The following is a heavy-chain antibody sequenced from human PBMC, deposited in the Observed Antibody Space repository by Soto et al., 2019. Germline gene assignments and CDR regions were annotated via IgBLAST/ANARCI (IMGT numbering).Heavy chain of an antibody. D-gene: IGHD3-22*01. CDR2: VNTYSGHT. CDR3: AIDSREIVVGNGPGSYGMDV. Sequence: QVQLVQSGGEVKKPGASVKVSCKASGYSFINFGINWVRQAPGQGLEWMGWVNTYSGHTKNAQKFQGRVIMTTDKSTNTVYMEVRSLRSDDTAVYYCAIDSREIVVGNGPGSYGMDVWGQGTTVTVSS. CDR1: GYSFINFG. V-gene: IGHV1-18*01. J-gene: IGHJ6*02.